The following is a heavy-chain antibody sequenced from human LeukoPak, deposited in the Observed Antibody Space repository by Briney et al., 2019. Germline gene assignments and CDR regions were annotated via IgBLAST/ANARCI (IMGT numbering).Heavy chain of an antibody. Sequence: GESLKISCQTSGYIFTNYFIGWVRQMPGKGLECLGIIYPGDSDTRYSPSFQGQVTISADKSNSTAYLQWSSLKASDTAMYYCVKRFCSGGSCYFDYWGQGTLVTVSS. D-gene: IGHD2-15*01. CDR2: IYPGDSDT. V-gene: IGHV5-51*01. CDR1: GYIFTNYF. CDR3: VKRFCSGGSCYFDY. J-gene: IGHJ4*02.